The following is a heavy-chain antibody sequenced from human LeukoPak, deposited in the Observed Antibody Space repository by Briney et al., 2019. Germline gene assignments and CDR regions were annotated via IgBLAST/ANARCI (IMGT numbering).Heavy chain of an antibody. V-gene: IGHV4-59*01. D-gene: IGHD3-9*01. CDR1: GGSISSYY. Sequence: SETLSLTCTVSGGSISSYYWSWIRQPPGKGLEWIGYIYYSGSTNYNPSLKSRVTISVDTSKNQFSLKLSSVTAADTAVYYCARGGRLRYLDWVPQKDAFDIWGQGTMVTVSS. CDR3: ARGGRLRYLDWVPQKDAFDI. J-gene: IGHJ3*02. CDR2: IYYSGST.